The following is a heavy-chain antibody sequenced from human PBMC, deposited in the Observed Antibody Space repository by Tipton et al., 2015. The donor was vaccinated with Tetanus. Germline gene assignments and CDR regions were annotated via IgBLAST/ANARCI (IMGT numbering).Heavy chain of an antibody. J-gene: IGHJ4*02. D-gene: IGHD1-26*01. CDR3: ARDQARGARGWNYFDY. Sequence: GLVKPSQTLSLTCTVSGGSISSGGYYWSWIRQHPGKGLEWIGDIYFSGSTYYNPSLKSRVTISVDTSKNQFSLKLKSVTAADTAAYYCARDQARGARGWNYFDYWGQGTLVTVSS. CDR2: IYFSGST. CDR1: GGSISSGGYY. V-gene: IGHV4-31*03.